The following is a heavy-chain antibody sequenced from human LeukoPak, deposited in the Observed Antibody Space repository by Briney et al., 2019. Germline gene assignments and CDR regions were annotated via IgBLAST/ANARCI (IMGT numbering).Heavy chain of an antibody. J-gene: IGHJ4*02. D-gene: IGHD2-15*01. V-gene: IGHV3-23*01. Sequence: GGSLRLSCSASGFTFSNYAMTWVRQAPGQGLEWVSTISRSGDETYYAASVKGRFTISRDNSKNTLYLQMNSLRAADTAIYYCARFCGPSTCYSGFDSWGQGTLVTVSS. CDR1: GFTFSNYA. CDR2: ISRSGDET. CDR3: ARFCGPSTCYSGFDS.